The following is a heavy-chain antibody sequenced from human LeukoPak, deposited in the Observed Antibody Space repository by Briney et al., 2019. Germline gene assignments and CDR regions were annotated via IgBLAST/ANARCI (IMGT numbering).Heavy chain of an antibody. V-gene: IGHV4-4*07. J-gene: IGHJ5*02. CDR1: GDSITSHS. Sequence: PSETLSLTCTVSGDSITSHSWRCIRQPPGEGLEWVGRVYSSGYTESTLSLKSRVTMSIVTSRNQLSFSLNLTSVTAAATAFYYCARTDSVNTDGLIHVLDLWGRGTLVTVSS. CDR2: VYSSGYT. D-gene: IGHD4-17*01. CDR3: ARTDSVNTDGLIHVLDL.